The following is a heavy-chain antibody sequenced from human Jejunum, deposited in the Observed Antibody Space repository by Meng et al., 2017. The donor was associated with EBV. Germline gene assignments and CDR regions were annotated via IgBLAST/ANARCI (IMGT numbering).Heavy chain of an antibody. CDR1: GFSLDDYA. CDR3: ARDKRGAGYCHDY. Sequence: VGVVELGGGVVRPGGSLRLSCAASGFSLDDYAVTWVRQPPGKGLVSSADSLKGRFTISRDTAKNSLHVQMNSLRAEDTALYHCARDKRGAGYCHDYWGQGTLVTVSS. J-gene: IGHJ4*02. D-gene: IGHD2-2*03. V-gene: IGHV3-20*01.